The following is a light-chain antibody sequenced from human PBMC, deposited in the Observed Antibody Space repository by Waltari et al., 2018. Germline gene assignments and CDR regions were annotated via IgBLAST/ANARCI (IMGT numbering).Light chain of an antibody. CDR3: QQSYSILYT. CDR1: QSISSY. J-gene: IGKJ2*01. CDR2: AAS. V-gene: IGKV1-39*01. Sequence: DIQMTQSPSSLSASVGDRVTITCRASQSISSYLNWYQQKQGKAPKLLIYAASSFQSGVPSRFSGSGSGTDFTLTISSLQPEDFATYYCQQSYSILYTFGQGTKLEIK.